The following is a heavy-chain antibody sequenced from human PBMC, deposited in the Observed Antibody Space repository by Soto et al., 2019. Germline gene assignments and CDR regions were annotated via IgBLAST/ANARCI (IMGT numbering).Heavy chain of an antibody. CDR3: AKGGRQWLVTSDFNY. V-gene: IGHV3-30*18. Sequence: VPLVESGGGVVQPGRSLRLSCVASGFTFSDYAMHWVRQAPGKGLEWVAVVSHDGRNTHYADSVKGRFTISRDSSKNTVSLEMTSLRAEDTAVYCCAKGGRQWLVTSDFNYWGQGALVTVSS. J-gene: IGHJ4*02. D-gene: IGHD6-19*01. CDR1: GFTFSDYA. CDR2: VSHDGRNT.